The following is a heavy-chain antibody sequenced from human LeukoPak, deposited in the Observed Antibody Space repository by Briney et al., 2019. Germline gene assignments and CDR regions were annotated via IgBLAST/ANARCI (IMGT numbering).Heavy chain of an antibody. J-gene: IGHJ4*02. D-gene: IGHD6-19*01. CDR2: INPNSGGT. CDR1: GYTFTGYY. Sequence: ASVKVSCKTSGYTFTGYYMHWVRQAPGQGLEWMGWINPNSGGTVYAEKFQGRVTKTRDTSINTAYMDLSRLRSDDTAVYYCAKDVAAVAGQGYECFDYWGQGTLVTVSS. V-gene: IGHV1-2*02. CDR3: AKDVAAVAGQGYECFDY.